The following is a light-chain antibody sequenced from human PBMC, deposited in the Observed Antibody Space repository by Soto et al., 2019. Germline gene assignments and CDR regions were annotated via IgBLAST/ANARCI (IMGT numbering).Light chain of an antibody. CDR1: QNLRSS. Sequence: VITQSPATLSVSPGGRATLSCRASQNLRSSLAWYQQKPGQAPRLLIYGASTRATGIPARFSGSGSGTEFTLTISSLQSEDFAVYFCQQYNIWPQTFGQGTKVDIK. CDR3: QQYNIWPQT. V-gene: IGKV3-15*01. J-gene: IGKJ1*01. CDR2: GAS.